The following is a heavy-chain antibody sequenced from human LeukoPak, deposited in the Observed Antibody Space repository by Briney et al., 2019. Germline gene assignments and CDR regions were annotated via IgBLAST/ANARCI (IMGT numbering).Heavy chain of an antibody. V-gene: IGHV4-4*07. CDR2: IYSSGST. CDR1: GGSISTYY. J-gene: IGHJ5*02. D-gene: IGHD2-15*01. Sequence: SETLSLTCTVSGGSISTYYWSWIRQPAGKELEWIGRIYSSGSTNYNPSLESRITMSVDTSNNQFSLNLRSMTAADTAVYYCARRSFLYCSGGSCSSNWFDPWGQGTLVTVSS. CDR3: ARRSFLYCSGGSCSSNWFDP.